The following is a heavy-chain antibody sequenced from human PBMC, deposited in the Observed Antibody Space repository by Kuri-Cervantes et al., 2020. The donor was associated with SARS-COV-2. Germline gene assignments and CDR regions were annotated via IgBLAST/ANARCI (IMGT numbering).Heavy chain of an antibody. CDR2: INPNSGGT. D-gene: IGHD3-3*01. J-gene: IGHJ4*02. CDR3: ARDRRYDFWSGNQDY. CDR1: GNTFTGYY. Sequence: ASVKVSCKASGNTFTGYYMHWVRQAPGQGLEWMGWINPNSGGTNYAQKFQGRVTMTRDTSISTAYMELSRLRSDDTAVYYCARDRRYDFWSGNQDYWGQGTLVTVSS. V-gene: IGHV1-2*02.